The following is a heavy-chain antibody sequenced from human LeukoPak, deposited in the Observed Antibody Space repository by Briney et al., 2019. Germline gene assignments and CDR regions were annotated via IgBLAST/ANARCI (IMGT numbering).Heavy chain of an antibody. CDR2: ISGSGGST. V-gene: IGHV3-23*01. D-gene: IGHD3-22*01. CDR3: AKWYYYDSSGSGEGY. CDR1: GFTLYSHA. Sequence: GGAPRLSCAAPGFTLYSHALGWVRQGPGEGVGWVSAISGSGGSTYYADSVKGRFTISRDNSKNTLYLQMNSLRAEDTAVYYCAKWYYYDSSGSGEGYWGQGTLVTVSS. J-gene: IGHJ4*02.